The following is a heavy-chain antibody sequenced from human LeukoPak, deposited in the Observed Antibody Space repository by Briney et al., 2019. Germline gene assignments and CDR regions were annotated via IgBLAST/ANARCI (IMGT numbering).Heavy chain of an antibody. V-gene: IGHV4-61*03. CDR1: GDSVSNVNYY. Sequence: SDTLSLTCTVSGDSVSNVNYYWSWLRQPPGKALEWIGYIYYTGKTYYNPSLEGRVTILVDTSRNHFSAKLSSVTAADTAVYYCARSQNYYGSGDYWSQGTLVTVSS. J-gene: IGHJ4*02. D-gene: IGHD3-10*01. CDR2: IYYTGKT. CDR3: ARSQNYYGSGDY.